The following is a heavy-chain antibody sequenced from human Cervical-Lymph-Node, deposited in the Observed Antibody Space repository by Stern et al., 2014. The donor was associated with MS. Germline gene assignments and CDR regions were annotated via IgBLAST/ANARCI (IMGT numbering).Heavy chain of an antibody. CDR3: ARDGERYYDSSGSDSGTFDY. CDR2: IKTNTGNP. Sequence: VQLVESGSELKKPGASVKVSCKASGYTFTSYAMNWVRQAPGQGLEWMGWIKTNTGNPTYAQGFTGRFVFSLDTSVSTAYLQISSLKAEDTAVYYCARDGERYYDSSGSDSGTFDYWGQGTLVTVSS. J-gene: IGHJ4*02. V-gene: IGHV7-4-1*02. D-gene: IGHD3-22*01. CDR1: GYTFTSYA.